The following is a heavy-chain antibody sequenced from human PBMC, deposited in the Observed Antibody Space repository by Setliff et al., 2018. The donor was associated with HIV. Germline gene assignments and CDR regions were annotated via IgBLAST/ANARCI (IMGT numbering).Heavy chain of an antibody. J-gene: IGHJ4*02. CDR2: INPSGGST. D-gene: IGHD3-9*01. CDR3: ARVPILRYASPVDM. V-gene: IGHV1-46*01. Sequence: ASVKVSCKASGYTLTSYYIHWVRQAPGQGLEWMGEINPSGGSTSYSEKFRGRATITRDTSRSTVYMELSSLRFDDTAVYHCARVPILRYASPVDMWGQGTLVTVSS. CDR1: GYTLTSYY.